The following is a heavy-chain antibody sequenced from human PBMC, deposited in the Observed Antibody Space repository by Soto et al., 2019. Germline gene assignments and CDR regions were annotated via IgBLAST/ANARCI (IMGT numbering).Heavy chain of an antibody. J-gene: IGHJ5*02. CDR1: GFSFSTYA. Sequence: EVQLLESGGGLVQPGGSLRLSCEASGFSFSTYAMSWVRQAPGKGLEWVSGISAGGGNIFYADSVRGRFTISRDNSKNTLYLQINSLRAEDTALYYCVKHSEYQLLSWFDPWGQGTLVTVSS. V-gene: IGHV3-23*01. CDR3: VKHSEYQLLSWFDP. CDR2: ISAGGGNI. D-gene: IGHD2-2*01.